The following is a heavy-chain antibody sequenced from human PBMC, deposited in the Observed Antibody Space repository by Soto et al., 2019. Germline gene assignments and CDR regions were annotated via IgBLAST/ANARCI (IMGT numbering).Heavy chain of an antibody. J-gene: IGHJ4*02. Sequence: SETLSLTCTFSGGSIRSGSYYWSWIRQHPGKGMEGMGYIYYSGSTYYNESLKSRVTISVDTSKNQFSLKLSSVTAADTAVYYCARGSWSFYYFDYWGKGTLVTVSS. V-gene: IGHV4-31*03. D-gene: IGHD3-10*01. CDR1: GGSIRSGSYY. CDR2: IYYSGST. CDR3: ARGSWSFYYFDY.